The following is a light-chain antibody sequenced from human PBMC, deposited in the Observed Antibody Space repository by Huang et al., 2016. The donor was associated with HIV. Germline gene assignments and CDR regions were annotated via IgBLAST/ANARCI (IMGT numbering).Light chain of an antibody. CDR2: WAS. V-gene: IGKV4-1*01. Sequence: DIVMTQSPDSLAVSLGERATINCKDSQSILYSSNNKNYVAWYQQKPGQPPKLLIYWASTRESWVPDRFSGSGSGTDFTLTISSLQAEDVAVYYCQQYYSTPPYTFGQGTKLEIK. CDR3: QQYYSTPPYT. J-gene: IGKJ2*01. CDR1: QSILYSSNNKNY.